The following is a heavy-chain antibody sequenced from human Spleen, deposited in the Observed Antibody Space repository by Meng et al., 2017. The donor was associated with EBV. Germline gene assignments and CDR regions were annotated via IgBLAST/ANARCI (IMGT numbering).Heavy chain of an antibody. D-gene: IGHD3-10*01. Sequence: QVPLQESGPGLVKPSETLSLTLTVSGGSVRSTSYYWSWIRQPPGKRLEWIGYVYYSGSTNYNPSLKSRVTISVDTSKNQFSLNLYSVTAADTAVYYCARENPARGNWFDPWGQGALVTVSS. V-gene: IGHV4-61*01. J-gene: IGHJ5*02. CDR1: GGSVRSTSYY. CDR2: VYYSGST. CDR3: ARENPARGNWFDP.